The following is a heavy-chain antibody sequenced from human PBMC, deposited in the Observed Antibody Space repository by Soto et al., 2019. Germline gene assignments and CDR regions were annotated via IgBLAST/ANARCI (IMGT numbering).Heavy chain of an antibody. Sequence: SETLSLTCTVSGGSISGSPYHWGWIRQPPGKGLEWIGSIGDDGRVYYNPSLTGRATLFVDTSKNRFSLNLNSVTAADTAVYYCAIPPPMEVDCPDYWGQGILVTVSS. D-gene: IGHD3-9*01. CDR3: AIPPPMEVDCPDY. V-gene: IGHV4-39*02. CDR1: GGSISGSPYH. CDR2: IGDDGRV. J-gene: IGHJ4*02.